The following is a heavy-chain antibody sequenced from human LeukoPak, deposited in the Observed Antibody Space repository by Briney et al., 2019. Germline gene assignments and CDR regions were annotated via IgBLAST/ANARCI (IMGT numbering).Heavy chain of an antibody. Sequence: GGTLRLSCAASGFTFSSYGMSWVRQAPGKGLEWVSAISGSGGSTYYADSVKGRFTISRDNSKNTLYLQMNSLRAEDTAVYYCARGLQAYDSSGYYIMGGDAFDIWGQGTMVTVSS. CDR1: GFTFSSYG. J-gene: IGHJ3*02. CDR2: ISGSGGST. V-gene: IGHV3-23*01. D-gene: IGHD3-22*01. CDR3: ARGLQAYDSSGYYIMGGDAFDI.